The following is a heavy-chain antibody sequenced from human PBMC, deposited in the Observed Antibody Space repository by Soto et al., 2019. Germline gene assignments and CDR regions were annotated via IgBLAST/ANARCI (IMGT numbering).Heavy chain of an antibody. D-gene: IGHD2-15*01. CDR2: IYYSGST. CDR3: ARSPRGDIIDC. J-gene: IGHJ4*02. V-gene: IGHV4-59*01. CDR1: GGSISSYY. Sequence: PSETLSLTCTVSGGSISSYYWSWIRQPPGKGLEWIGYIYYSGSTNYNPSLKSRVTISVDTSKNQFSLKLSSVTAADTAVYYCARSPRGDIIDCWGQGTLATVSS.